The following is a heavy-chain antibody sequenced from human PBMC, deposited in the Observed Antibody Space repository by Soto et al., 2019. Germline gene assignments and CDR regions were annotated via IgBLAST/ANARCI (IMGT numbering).Heavy chain of an antibody. CDR2: IYYSGST. V-gene: IGHV4-31*03. CDR3: AGSYYYGSGSYSPLDDAFDI. D-gene: IGHD3-10*01. Sequence: QVQLQESGPGLVKPSQTLSLTCTVSGGSISSGGYYWSWIRQHPGKGLEWIGYIYYSGSTYYNPSLKSRVTISVDTSKNQFSLKLSSVTAADTAVYYCAGSYYYGSGSYSPLDDAFDIWGQGTMVTVSS. CDR1: GGSISSGGYY. J-gene: IGHJ3*02.